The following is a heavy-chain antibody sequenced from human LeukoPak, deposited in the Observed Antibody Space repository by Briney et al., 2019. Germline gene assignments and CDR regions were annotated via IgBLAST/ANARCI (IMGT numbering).Heavy chain of an antibody. Sequence: GGSLRLSCGASGFTFSSYAMSWVRQAPGKGLEWVSAISGSGGSTYYADSVKGRFTISRDNSKNTLYLQMNSLRAEDTAVYYCAKVNGDYDWFDPWGQGTLVTVSS. J-gene: IGHJ5*02. D-gene: IGHD4-17*01. CDR2: ISGSGGST. CDR3: AKVNGDYDWFDP. CDR1: GFTFSSYA. V-gene: IGHV3-23*01.